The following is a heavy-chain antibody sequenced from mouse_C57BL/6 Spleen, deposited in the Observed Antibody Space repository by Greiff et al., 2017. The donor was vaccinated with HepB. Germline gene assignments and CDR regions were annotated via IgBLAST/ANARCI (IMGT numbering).Heavy chain of an antibody. CDR3: ARSWGLLRPWFAY. J-gene: IGHJ3*01. CDR1: GYTFTSYW. D-gene: IGHD2-3*01. Sequence: VQLQQPGAELVKPGASVKLSCKASGYTFTSYWMQWVKQRPGQGLEWIGEIDPSDSYTNYNQKFKGKATLTVDTSSSTAYMQLSSLTSEDSAVYYCARSWGLLRPWFAYWGQGTLVTVSA. V-gene: IGHV1-50*01. CDR2: IDPSDSYT.